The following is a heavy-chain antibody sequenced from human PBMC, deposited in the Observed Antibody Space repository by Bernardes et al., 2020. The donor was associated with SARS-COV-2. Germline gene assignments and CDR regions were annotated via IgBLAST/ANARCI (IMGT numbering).Heavy chain of an antibody. CDR3: ARFRRGGSHISWYVDL. J-gene: IGHJ2*01. Sequence: GSLRLSCVASGGTLNTYNMNWVRQAPGKGLEWVSYISSTGTKTDYADPVKGRFTISRDNAKNSLYLQMNRLKTEDTAVYYCARFRRGGSHISWYVDLWGRGTLVTVSS. CDR2: ISSTGTKT. V-gene: IGHV3-21*04. D-gene: IGHD3-16*01. CDR1: GGTLNTYN.